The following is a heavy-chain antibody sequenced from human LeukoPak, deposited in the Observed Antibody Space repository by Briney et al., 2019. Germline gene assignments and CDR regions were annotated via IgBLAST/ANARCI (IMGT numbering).Heavy chain of an antibody. CDR2: ISAYNGNT. CDR1: GYTFTSYG. D-gene: IGHD3-9*01. Sequence: GASVKVSCKASGYTFTSYGISWVRQAPGQGLEWMGWISAYNGNTNYAQKFQGRVTITRDTSASTAYMELSSLRSEDTAVYYCARTPDYDILTGYYGYDYWGQGTLVTVSS. J-gene: IGHJ4*02. CDR3: ARTPDYDILTGYYGYDY. V-gene: IGHV1-18*01.